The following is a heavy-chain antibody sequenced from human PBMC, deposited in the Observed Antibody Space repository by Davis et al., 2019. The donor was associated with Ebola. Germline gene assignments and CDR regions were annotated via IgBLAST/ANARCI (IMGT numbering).Heavy chain of an antibody. J-gene: IGHJ4*02. Sequence: SLKISCAASGFTFDDYAMHWVRQAPGKGLEWVSGISWNSGSIGYADSVKGRFTISRDSSRNTLYLQMNSLRADDTATYYCTRGRGGSSWELYWGRGTLVAVSS. CDR3: TRGRGGSSWELY. CDR2: ISWNSGSI. D-gene: IGHD6-13*01. CDR1: GFTFDDYA. V-gene: IGHV3-9*01.